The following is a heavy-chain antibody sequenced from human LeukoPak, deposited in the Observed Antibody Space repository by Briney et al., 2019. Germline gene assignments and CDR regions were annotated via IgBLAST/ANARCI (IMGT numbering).Heavy chain of an antibody. Sequence: RASVKVSCKASGYTFTGYYMHWVRQAPGQGLEWMGWINPNSGGTNYAQKFQGRVTMTRDTSISTAYMELSRLRSDDTAVYYCARDRSPMGSSSPFDYWGQGTLVTVSS. CDR2: INPNSGGT. J-gene: IGHJ4*02. V-gene: IGHV1-2*02. CDR3: ARDRSPMGSSSPFDY. D-gene: IGHD6-6*01. CDR1: GYTFTGYY.